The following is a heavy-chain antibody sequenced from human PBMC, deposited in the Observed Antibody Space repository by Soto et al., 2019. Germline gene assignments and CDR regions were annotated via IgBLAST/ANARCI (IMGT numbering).Heavy chain of an antibody. J-gene: IGHJ4*02. CDR1: GLTFSDYY. CDR2: ISSSSSYT. V-gene: IGHV3-11*06. CDR3: ARDGDYGDSDY. D-gene: IGHD4-17*01. Sequence: PGGSLRLSCAASGLTFSDYYMSWIRQAPGKGLEWVSYISSSSSYTNYADSVKGRFTISRDNAKNSLYLQMNSLRAEDTAVYYCARDGDYGDSDYWGQGTLVTVSS.